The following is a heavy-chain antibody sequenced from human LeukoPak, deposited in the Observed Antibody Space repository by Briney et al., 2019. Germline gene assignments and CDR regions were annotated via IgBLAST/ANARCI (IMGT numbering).Heavy chain of an antibody. CDR2: IYYSGST. J-gene: IGHJ4*02. CDR3: ARSGYSYGFGYDY. D-gene: IGHD5-18*01. V-gene: IGHV4-39*01. CDR1: GGSLSSSSYY. Sequence: SETLSLTCTVSGGSLSSSSYYWGWIRQPPGKGLEWIGSIYYSGSTYYNPSLKSRVTISVDTSKNQFSLKLSSVTAADTAVYYCARSGYSYGFGYDYWGQGTLVTVSS.